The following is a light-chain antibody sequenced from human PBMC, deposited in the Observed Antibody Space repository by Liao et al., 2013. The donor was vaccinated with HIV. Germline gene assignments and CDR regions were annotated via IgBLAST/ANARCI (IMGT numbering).Light chain of an antibody. CDR1: NLEDKH. CDR3: QAWDIITGV. J-gene: IGLJ3*02. Sequence: SYELTQPPSVSVSPGQTATITCYGVNLEDKHVCWYQQRPGQSPVLLICQDNKRPSGIPERFSGSNSGNAATLTISGTQAMDEAAYYCQAWDIITGVFGAGTTLTVL. V-gene: IGLV3-1*01. CDR2: QDN.